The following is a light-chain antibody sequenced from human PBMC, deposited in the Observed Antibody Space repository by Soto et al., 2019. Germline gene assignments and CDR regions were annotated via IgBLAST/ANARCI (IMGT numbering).Light chain of an antibody. Sequence: DIQMTQSPSTLSASVGDRVTITCRASQSVSTWLAWYQQKPGKVPKLLIYKAYSLESGVPSRFSGSGSGTEFTLTISSLQPDDFATYYCQQYNSNPLTFGGGNKLEIK. V-gene: IGKV1-5*03. CDR1: QSVSTW. CDR2: KAY. CDR3: QQYNSNPLT. J-gene: IGKJ4*01.